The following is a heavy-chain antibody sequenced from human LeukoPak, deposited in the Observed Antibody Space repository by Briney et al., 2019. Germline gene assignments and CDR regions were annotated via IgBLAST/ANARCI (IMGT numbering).Heavy chain of an antibody. CDR2: IYYSGST. D-gene: IGHD3-22*01. Sequence: SETLSLTCTVSGGSISTYYWSWIRQPPGTGLEWIGYIYYSGSTNYNPSLTRRVTISVDTSKNQFSLKLSSVTAADTAVYYCARHYDSSGYWYYFDYWGQGTLVTVSS. CDR1: GGSISTYY. J-gene: IGHJ4*02. V-gene: IGHV4-59*08. CDR3: ARHYDSSGYWYYFDY.